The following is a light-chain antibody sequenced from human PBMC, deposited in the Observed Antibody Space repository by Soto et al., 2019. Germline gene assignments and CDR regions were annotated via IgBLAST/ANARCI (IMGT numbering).Light chain of an antibody. CDR2: DNN. CDR3: GTWDSSLSAGRV. Sequence: QSVLTQPPSVSAAPGQKVTISCYGSSSNIGNNYVSWYQQLPGTAPKLLIYDNNKRPSGIPDRFSGSKSGTSATLGITGLQTGDEADYYCGTWDSSLSAGRVFGTGTKLTVL. J-gene: IGLJ1*01. CDR1: SSNIGNNY. V-gene: IGLV1-51*01.